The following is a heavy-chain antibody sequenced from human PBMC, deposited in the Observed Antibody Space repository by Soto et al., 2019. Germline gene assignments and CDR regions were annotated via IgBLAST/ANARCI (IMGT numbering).Heavy chain of an antibody. J-gene: IGHJ4*02. CDR1: GGSIDNNGYS. CDR3: ERGGSGWKALNYFDS. D-gene: IGHD6-19*01. CDR2: NNYRADT. Sequence: SETLSLTCTVSGGSIDNNGYSWTWIRQRPGGGLEWLGSNNYRADTYYTPSLRSRITISLDTSQNQFSLWLTSVTAADTAIYYCERGGSGWKALNYFDSWGQGILVTVYS. V-gene: IGHV4-31*03.